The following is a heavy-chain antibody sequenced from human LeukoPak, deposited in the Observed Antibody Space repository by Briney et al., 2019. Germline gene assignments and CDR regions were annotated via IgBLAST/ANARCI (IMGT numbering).Heavy chain of an antibody. CDR2: ISAYNGNT. CDR1: GYTFTSYG. D-gene: IGHD2-2*01. V-gene: IGHV1-18*01. CDR3: ARDHCSSTSCYAAFYYYYYGMDV. J-gene: IGHJ6*02. Sequence: ASVKVSCKASGYTFTSYGISWVRQAPGQGLEWMGWISAYNGNTNYAQKLQGRVTMTTDTSTSTAYMELRSLRSDDTAVYYCARDHCSSTSCYAAFYYYYYGMDVWGQGTTVNVSS.